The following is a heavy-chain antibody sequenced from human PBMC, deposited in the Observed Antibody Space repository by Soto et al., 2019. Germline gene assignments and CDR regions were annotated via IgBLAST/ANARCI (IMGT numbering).Heavy chain of an antibody. CDR1: GYTFTGYY. Sequence: ASVKVSCKASGYTFTGYYMHWVRQAPGQGLEWMGWINPNSGGTNYAQKFQGWVTMTRDTSISTAYMELSRLRSDDTAVYYCARAFGGQQPPLSFVYWGQGTLVTVS. CDR2: INPNSGGT. J-gene: IGHJ4*02. V-gene: IGHV1-2*04. D-gene: IGHD3-16*01. CDR3: ARAFGGQQPPLSFVY.